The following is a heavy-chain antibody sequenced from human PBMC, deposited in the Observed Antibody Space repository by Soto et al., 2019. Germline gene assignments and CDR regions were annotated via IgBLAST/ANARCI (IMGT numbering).Heavy chain of an antibody. J-gene: IGHJ4*02. Sequence: QVQLQESGPGLVKPSETLSLTCTVSGGSISSYYWSWIRQPPGKGLEWIGYIYYSGSTNYNPSLKGRFTISVDTSKNQFSLKLSSVTDADTAVYYCASSDYYARSGSSLDFDYWGQGTLVTVSS. V-gene: IGHV4-59*01. CDR3: ASSDYYARSGSSLDFDY. CDR2: IYYSGST. CDR1: GGSISSYY. D-gene: IGHD3-22*01.